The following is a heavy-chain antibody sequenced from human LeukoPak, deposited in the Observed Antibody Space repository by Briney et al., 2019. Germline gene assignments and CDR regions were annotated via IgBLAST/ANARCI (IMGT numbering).Heavy chain of an antibody. V-gene: IGHV1-8*01. CDR1: GYTFTSYD. CDR2: MNPNSGNT. D-gene: IGHD2-15*01. CDR3: ARVNCSGGSCYSGRSWFDP. Sequence: ASVKVSCKASGYTFTSYDINWVRQATGQGLEWMGWMNPNSGNTGYAQKFQGRVTMTRNTSIRTAYMELSSLTSEDTAVYYCARVNCSGGSCYSGRSWFDPWGQGTLVTVSS. J-gene: IGHJ5*02.